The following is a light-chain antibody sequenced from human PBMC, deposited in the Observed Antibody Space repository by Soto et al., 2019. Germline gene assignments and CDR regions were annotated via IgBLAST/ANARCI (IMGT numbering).Light chain of an antibody. CDR3: QQYRSSPPLT. CDR1: QSVSRY. CDR2: DST. Sequence: EIVLTQSPATLSLSPGERATLSCRTSQSVSRYLAWYQQKPGQAPRLLLYDSTDRATGLPARFSGSGSGTDFTLTINSLEPEDFAVYYCQQYRSSPPLTFGGGTKVEIK. V-gene: IGKV3-11*01. J-gene: IGKJ4*01.